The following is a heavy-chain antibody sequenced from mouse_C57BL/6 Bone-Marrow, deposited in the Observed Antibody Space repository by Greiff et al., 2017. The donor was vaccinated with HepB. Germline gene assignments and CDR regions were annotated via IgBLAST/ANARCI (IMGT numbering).Heavy chain of an antibody. CDR2: ISSGGSYT. V-gene: IGHV5-6*02. CDR1: GFTFSSYG. CDR3: ARLYYYGVAGDY. Sequence: DVKLVESGGDLVKPGGSLKLSCAASGFTFSSYGMSWVRQTPDKRLEWVATISSGGSYTYYPDSVKGRFTISRDNAKNTLYLQMSSLKSEDTAMYYCARLYYYGVAGDYWGQGTTLTVSS. J-gene: IGHJ2*01. D-gene: IGHD1-1*01.